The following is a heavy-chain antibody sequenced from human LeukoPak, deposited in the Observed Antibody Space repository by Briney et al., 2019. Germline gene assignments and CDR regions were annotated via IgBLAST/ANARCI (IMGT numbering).Heavy chain of an antibody. J-gene: IGHJ4*02. Sequence: ASVKVSCKASGYTFTNYAISWVRQAPGQGLEWMGWISGYNDNTNYAQKVQGRVTMTTDTSTSTAYMELRSLRSDDTAVYYCARDSYDSSGSYLDYWGQGTLVTVSS. CDR1: GYTFTNYA. V-gene: IGHV1-18*01. CDR3: ARDSYDSSGSYLDY. D-gene: IGHD3-22*01. CDR2: ISGYNDNT.